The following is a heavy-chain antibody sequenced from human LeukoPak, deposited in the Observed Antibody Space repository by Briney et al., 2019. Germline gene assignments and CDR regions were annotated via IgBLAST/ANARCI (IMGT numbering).Heavy chain of an antibody. CDR3: AREGRYRYGYNEYHSYMDI. D-gene: IGHD5-24*01. CDR1: GGSISSYY. CDR2: IYYSGST. Sequence: SETLSLTCTVSGGSISSYYRSWIRQPPGKGLGWIGYIYYSGSTNYNPSLKSRVTISVDTSKNQFSLKLSSVTAAETAVYYCAREGRYRYGYNEYHSYMDIWGKGTTVTVSS. J-gene: IGHJ6*03. V-gene: IGHV4-59*01.